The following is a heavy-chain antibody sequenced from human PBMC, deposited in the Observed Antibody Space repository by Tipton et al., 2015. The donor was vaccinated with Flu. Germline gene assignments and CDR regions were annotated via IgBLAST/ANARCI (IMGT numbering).Heavy chain of an antibody. V-gene: IGHV4-38-2*01. CDR1: GYSITSAYY. CDR2: LYRGGTT. D-gene: IGHD5-18*01. Sequence: TLSLTCGVSGYSITSAYYWAWVRQSPEKGLEWIGSLYRGGTTYYNPSLKSRVTISVDTSKNQFYLKLSSVTAADTAVYYCAAVGDTGASPGDFWGRGTLVTVSS. CDR3: AAVGDTGASPGDF. J-gene: IGHJ4*02.